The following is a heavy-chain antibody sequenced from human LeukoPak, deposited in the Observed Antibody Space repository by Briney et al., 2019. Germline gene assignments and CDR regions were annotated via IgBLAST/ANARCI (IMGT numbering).Heavy chain of an antibody. CDR3: ASLGSSGWSMGYSFDY. CDR1: GFTFSSYA. V-gene: IGHV3-30-3*02. Sequence: GGSLRLSCAASGFTFSSYAMHWVRQAPGKGLEWVAVISYDGSNKYYADSVKGRFTISRDNSKNTLYLQMNSLRAEGTAVYYCASLGSSGWSMGYSFDYWGQGTLVTVSS. CDR2: ISYDGSNK. D-gene: IGHD6-19*01. J-gene: IGHJ4*02.